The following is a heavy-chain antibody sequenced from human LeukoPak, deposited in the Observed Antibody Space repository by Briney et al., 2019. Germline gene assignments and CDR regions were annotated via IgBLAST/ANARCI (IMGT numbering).Heavy chain of an antibody. V-gene: IGHV3-66*01. Sequence: GGSLRLSCAASGFTVSSNYMSWVREAPGKGLEWVSVIYSGGSTYYADSVKGRFTISRDNSKNTRYLQMNSLRAEDTAVYYCARVWFGESDYWGQGTLVTVSS. CDR2: IYSGGST. CDR3: ARVWFGESDY. D-gene: IGHD3-10*01. J-gene: IGHJ4*02. CDR1: GFTVSSNY.